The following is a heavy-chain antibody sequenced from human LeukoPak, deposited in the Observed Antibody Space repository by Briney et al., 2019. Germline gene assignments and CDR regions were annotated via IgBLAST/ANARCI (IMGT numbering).Heavy chain of an antibody. CDR1: GFTFSSYP. D-gene: IGHD2-2*01. J-gene: IGHJ4*02. V-gene: IGHV3-30*01. CDR2: TSYDGSNR. CDR3: AREYRDSLDY. Sequence: PGGSLRLSCAASGFTFSSYPMHWVRQAAGKGLEWVTVTSYDGSNRYHADSVKGRFTVSRDNSKNTLYLQMNSLRADDTAVYYCAREYRDSLDYWGQGTLVTVSS.